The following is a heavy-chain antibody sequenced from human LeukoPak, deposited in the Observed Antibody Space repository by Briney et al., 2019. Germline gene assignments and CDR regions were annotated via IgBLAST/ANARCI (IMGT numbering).Heavy chain of an antibody. J-gene: IGHJ4*02. D-gene: IGHD3-22*01. CDR3: ARGGSGYYYAY. V-gene: IGHV4-59*01. CDR1: GGSISSYY. Sequence: PSETLSLTCTVSGGSISSYYWSWIRQPPGKGLEWIGYIYYSGSTNYNPSLKSRVTISVDTSKNQFSLKLSSVTAADAAVYYCARGGSGYYYAYWGRGTLVTVSS. CDR2: IYYSGST.